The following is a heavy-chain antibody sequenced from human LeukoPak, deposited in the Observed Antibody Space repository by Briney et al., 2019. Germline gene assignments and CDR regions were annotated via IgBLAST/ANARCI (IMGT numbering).Heavy chain of an antibody. V-gene: IGHV3-74*01. D-gene: IGHD3-3*01. CDR2: INSDGSST. J-gene: IGHJ4*02. CDR1: GFTFSSYW. CDR3: AKANVFGVLDYFDY. Sequence: GGSLRLSCAASGFTFSSYWMHWVRQAPGKGLVWVSRINSDGSSTSYADSVKGRFTVSRDNSKNTLSLQMYSLRAEDTAIYYCAKANVFGVLDYFDYWGQGTLVTVSS.